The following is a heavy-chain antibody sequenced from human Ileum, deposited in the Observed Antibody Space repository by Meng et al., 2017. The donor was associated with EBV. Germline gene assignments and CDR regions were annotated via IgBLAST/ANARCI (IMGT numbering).Heavy chain of an antibody. V-gene: IGHV4-39*01. J-gene: IGHJ4*02. CDR1: GGSSTSVDYC. Sequence: ECVVGPVKPSVTRSIICTASGGSSTSVDYCWDWIRQATGRGLEWITSLCPSGNTYTTPSLKSRVTTSVDTSKNQFSLWLNSMTAADTAVYYCARRRGDHDYLDDWGQGTLVTVSS. CDR2: LCPSGNT. CDR3: ARRRGDHDYLDD. D-gene: IGHD4-17*01.